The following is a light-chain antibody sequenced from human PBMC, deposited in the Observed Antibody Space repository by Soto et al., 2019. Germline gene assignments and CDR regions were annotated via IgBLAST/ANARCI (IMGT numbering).Light chain of an antibody. V-gene: IGKV1-33*01. J-gene: IGKJ3*01. CDR3: QQLNSYPLT. CDR2: DAS. CDR1: QHISHF. Sequence: DIQMTQSPSSLSAVVGGRVSITCRASQHISHFLNWYQHKPGKAPELLIFDASNLQPGVPSRFSGSGPGANFTLSISSLQPEDFATYYCQQLNSYPLTFGPGTKVDIK.